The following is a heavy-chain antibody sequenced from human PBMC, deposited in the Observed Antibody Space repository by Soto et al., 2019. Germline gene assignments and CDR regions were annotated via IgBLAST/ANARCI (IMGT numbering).Heavy chain of an antibody. V-gene: IGHV3-30*18. CDR2: VSSDGSNK. CDR3: AKGWQGNYFDY. Sequence: QVQLVESGGGVVQPGGSLRLSCAASGFTFSTYGMHWVRQAPGKGLEWVAVVSSDGSNKYYADSVKGRFTISRDNSKNTLYVLMNSLTAEDTAVYYCAKGWQGNYFDYWGQGTLVTVSS. CDR1: GFTFSTYG. J-gene: IGHJ4*02. D-gene: IGHD2-15*01.